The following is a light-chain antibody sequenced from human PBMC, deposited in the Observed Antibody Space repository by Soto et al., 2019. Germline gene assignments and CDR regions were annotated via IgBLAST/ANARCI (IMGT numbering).Light chain of an antibody. Sequence: QSALTQPASESGSPGQSITISCTGTSSDVGGYDLVSWYQQHPGKAPKLMIYDVSDRPSGVSNRFSGSKSGNTASLTISGLQVEYEADYFCSSYTSSSTLVFGEGTKLTVL. CDR2: DVS. J-gene: IGLJ2*01. CDR3: SSYTSSSTLV. CDR1: SSDVGGYDL. V-gene: IGLV2-14*01.